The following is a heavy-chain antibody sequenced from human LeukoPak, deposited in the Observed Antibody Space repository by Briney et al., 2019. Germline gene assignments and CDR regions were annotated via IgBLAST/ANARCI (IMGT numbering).Heavy chain of an antibody. CDR2: INEDGSTT. Sequence: GGSLRLSCAASGFTFSSNWMHWVRQAPGKGLVWVSRINEDGSTTNYADSVKGRSTIFRDNAKNTLYLQMNSLRAEDAAVYYCVRDLGGRSGHWGQGTLVTVSS. D-gene: IGHD1-26*01. CDR3: VRDLGGRSGH. V-gene: IGHV3-74*01. J-gene: IGHJ4*02. CDR1: GFTFSSNW.